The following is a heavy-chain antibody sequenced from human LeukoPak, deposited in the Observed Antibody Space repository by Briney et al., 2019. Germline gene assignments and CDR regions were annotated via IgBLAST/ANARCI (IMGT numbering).Heavy chain of an antibody. Sequence: GGSLRLSCAASGFTFSSCGMHWVRQAPGKGLEWVAVIWYDGSNKYYADSVKGRFTISRDNSKNTLYLQMNSLRAEDTAVYYCANAGDFWSGYYPHDYWGQGTLVTVSS. CDR2: IWYDGSNK. D-gene: IGHD3-3*01. V-gene: IGHV3-33*06. CDR1: GFTFSSCG. CDR3: ANAGDFWSGYYPHDY. J-gene: IGHJ4*02.